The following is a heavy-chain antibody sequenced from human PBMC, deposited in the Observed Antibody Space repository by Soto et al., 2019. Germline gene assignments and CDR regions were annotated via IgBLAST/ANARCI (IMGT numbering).Heavy chain of an antibody. J-gene: IGHJ4*02. V-gene: IGHV4-39*01. CDR2: IYYSGST. Sequence: SETLSLTCTVSGGSISSSSYYWGWIRQPPGKGLEWIGSIYYSGSTYYNPSLKSRVTISVDTSKNQFSLKLSSVTAADTAVYYCARIWSQKGVSDGRGYCSGGSCYVDYWGQGTLVTVSS. D-gene: IGHD2-15*01. CDR3: ARIWSQKGVSDGRGYCSGGSCYVDY. CDR1: GGSISSSSYY.